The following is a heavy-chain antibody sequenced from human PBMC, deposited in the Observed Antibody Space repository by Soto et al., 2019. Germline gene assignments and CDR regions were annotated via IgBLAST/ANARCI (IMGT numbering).Heavy chain of an antibody. D-gene: IGHD2-15*01. CDR2: ISGYNGNT. CDR3: ARAVGYSYAFDI. CDR1: GYSFPSHG. J-gene: IGHJ3*02. Sequence: ASVKVSCKASGYSFPSHGISWVRQAPGQGLEWMGWISGYNGNTNYAQNLQGRVTMTTDTSTSTAYMELRSLRSGDTAVYYCARAVGYSYAFDIWGQGTMVTVSS. V-gene: IGHV1-18*04.